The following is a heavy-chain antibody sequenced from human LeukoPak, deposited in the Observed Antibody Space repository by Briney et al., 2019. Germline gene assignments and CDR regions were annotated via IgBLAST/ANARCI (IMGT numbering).Heavy chain of an antibody. CDR3: ARGPAHGGNSHAFDM. CDR2: IYTSGRT. CDR1: GGSISSNY. V-gene: IGHV4-4*07. D-gene: IGHD4-23*01. J-gene: IGHJ3*02. Sequence: PSETLSLTCTDSGGSISSNYWSWIRQPAGKGLEWIWRIYTSGRTNYSPSLKSRVTMSVDTSKNQFSLKLSSVTAADTAVYYCARGPAHGGNSHAFDMWGQGTMVTVSS.